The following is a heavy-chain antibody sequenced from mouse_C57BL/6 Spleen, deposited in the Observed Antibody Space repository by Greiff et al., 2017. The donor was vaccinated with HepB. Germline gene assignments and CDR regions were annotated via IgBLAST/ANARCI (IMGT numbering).Heavy chain of an antibody. CDR3: AKSKIYYDYDDAMDY. CDR2: INPNNGGT. J-gene: IGHJ4*01. Sequence: EVQLQQSGPELVKPGASVKMSCKASGYTFTDYNMHWVKQSHGKSLEWIGYINPNNGGTSYNQKFKGKATLTVNKSSSTAYMELRSLTSEDSAVYYCAKSKIYYDYDDAMDYWGQGTSVTVSS. D-gene: IGHD2-4*01. CDR1: GYTFTDYN. V-gene: IGHV1-22*01.